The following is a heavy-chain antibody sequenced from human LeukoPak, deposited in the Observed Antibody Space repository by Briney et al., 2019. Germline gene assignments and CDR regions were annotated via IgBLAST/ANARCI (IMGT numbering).Heavy chain of an antibody. V-gene: IGHV4-34*01. CDR2: INHSGST. Sequence: PSETLSLTCAVYGGSFSGYYWSWIRQPPGKGLEWIGEINHSGSTNYNPSLKSRVTISVDTSKNQFSLKLSSVTVADTAVYYCARAYCGGDCFWSPLYYFDYWGQGTLVTVSS. CDR1: GGSFSGYY. J-gene: IGHJ4*02. D-gene: IGHD2-21*02. CDR3: ARAYCGGDCFWSPLYYFDY.